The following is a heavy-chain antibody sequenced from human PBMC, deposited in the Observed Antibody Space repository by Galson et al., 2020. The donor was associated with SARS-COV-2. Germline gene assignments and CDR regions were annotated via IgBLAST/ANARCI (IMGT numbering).Heavy chain of an antibody. CDR2: ISWNSGSI. J-gene: IGHJ4*02. CDR1: GFTFDDYA. D-gene: IGHD3-16*01. V-gene: IGHV3-9*01. Sequence: PGGSLRLSCAASGFTFDDYAMHWVRQAPGKGLEWVSGISWNSGSIGYADSVKGRFTISRDNAKNSLYLQMNSLRAEDTALYYCAKGYGPLSRDYADYWGQGTLVTVSS. CDR3: AKGYGPLSRDYADY.